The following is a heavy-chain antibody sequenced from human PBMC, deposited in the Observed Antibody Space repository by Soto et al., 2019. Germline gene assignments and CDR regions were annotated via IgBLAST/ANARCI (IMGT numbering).Heavy chain of an antibody. D-gene: IGHD6-19*01. J-gene: IGHJ6*02. CDR3: ARDLGFRTAVAGNEGVYYYYYYGMDV. CDR2: IYYSGST. V-gene: IGHV4-59*01. Sequence: SETLSLTCTVSGGSISSYYWSWIRQPPGKGLEWIGYIYYSGSTNYNPSLKSRVTISVDTSKNQFSLKLSSVTAADTAVYYCARDLGFRTAVAGNEGVYYYYYYGMDVWGQGTTVTVSS. CDR1: GGSISSYY.